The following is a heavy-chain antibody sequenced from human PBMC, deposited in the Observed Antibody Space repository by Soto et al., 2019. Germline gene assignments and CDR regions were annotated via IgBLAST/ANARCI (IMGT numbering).Heavy chain of an antibody. CDR2: IWYDGSNK. V-gene: IGHV3-33*01. D-gene: IGHD4-17*01. J-gene: IGHJ4*02. Sequence: GALRLSCAASGFTFSSYGMHWVRQAPGKGLEWVAVIWYDGSNKYYADSVKGRFTISRDNSKNSLYLQMNSLRAEDTAVYYCARDTVTTKYYFDYWGQGTLVTVSS. CDR1: GFTFSSYG. CDR3: ARDTVTTKYYFDY.